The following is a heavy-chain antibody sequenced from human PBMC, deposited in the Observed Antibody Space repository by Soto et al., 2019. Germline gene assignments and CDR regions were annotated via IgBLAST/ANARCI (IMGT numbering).Heavy chain of an antibody. D-gene: IGHD3-9*01. V-gene: IGHV4-39*02. CDR1: DDSINSDKYY. J-gene: IGHJ4*02. CDR3: ARLEGLATISYYFDF. CDR2: IYYRGNA. Sequence: QLQLQESGPGLVKPSETLSLTCSVSDDSINSDKYYWGWIRQPPGKGLEWIGSIYYRGNAYYNPSLQTRVTMPLEKSKSHFSLKLNSVTAADSAVYFCARLEGLATISYYFDFWGPGALVTVSS.